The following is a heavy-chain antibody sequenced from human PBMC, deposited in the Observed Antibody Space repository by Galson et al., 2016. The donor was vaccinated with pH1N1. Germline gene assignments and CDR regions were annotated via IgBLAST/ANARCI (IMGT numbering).Heavy chain of an antibody. CDR2: ITGMFGAT. D-gene: IGHD2-21*02. CDR1: GGTFSSFG. V-gene: IGHV1-69*13. Sequence: SVKVSCKASGGTFSSFGISWVRRAPGQGLEWMGGITGMFGATNYAQKFQGRVTITAEELTSTAYMDLKSLTSEDTAVYYCARSPGYMVTALDNWGHGTLVTVSS. J-gene: IGHJ4*01. CDR3: ARSPGYMVTALDN.